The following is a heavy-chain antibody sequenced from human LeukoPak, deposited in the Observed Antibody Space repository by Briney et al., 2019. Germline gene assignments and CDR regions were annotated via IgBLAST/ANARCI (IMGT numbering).Heavy chain of an antibody. CDR1: GFTFSTYS. CDR2: IRASDSHI. CDR3: ARDFEFAFDY. J-gene: IGHJ4*02. Sequence: GGSLRLSCAASGFTFSTYSMNWVRQAPGKGLEWVSYIRASDSHISYADSVKGRFTISTDSAKNPLYLQMNSLRDEDTAVYYCARDFEFAFDYWGQGILVTVSS. V-gene: IGHV3-48*02. D-gene: IGHD3-10*01.